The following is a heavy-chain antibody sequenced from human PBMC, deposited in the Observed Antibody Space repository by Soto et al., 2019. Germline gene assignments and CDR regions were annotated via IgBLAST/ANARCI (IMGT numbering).Heavy chain of an antibody. V-gene: IGHV3-23*01. J-gene: IGHJ4*02. D-gene: IGHD3-9*01. CDR3: AKDSNVLRYFDWLPRLYYFEY. CDR1: GFTFSTYA. CDR2: VSGSGGST. Sequence: GGSLRLSCAASGFTFSTYAMAWVRQAPGKGLEWVSGVSGSGGSTYYADSVKGRLTISRDNSKNTLYLQMNSLRAEDTAVYYCAKDSNVLRYFDWLPRLYYFEYWGQGTRVTVSS.